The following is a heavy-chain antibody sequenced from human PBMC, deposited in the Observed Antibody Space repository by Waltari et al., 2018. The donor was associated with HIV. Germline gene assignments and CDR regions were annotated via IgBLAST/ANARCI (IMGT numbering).Heavy chain of an antibody. CDR1: GFTLGDYA. D-gene: IGHD3-10*01. V-gene: IGHV3-49*03. J-gene: IGHJ4*02. CDR2: IRSKAYGGTT. CDR3: TRDRLAPPGFDY. Sequence: EVQLVESGGGLVQPGRSLRLSCIASGFTLGDYAMSWFRQAPGKGLEWVGFIRSKAYGGTTEYAASVKGRFTISRDDSKSIAYLQMNSLKTEDTAVYYCTRDRLAPPGFDYRGQGTLVTVSS.